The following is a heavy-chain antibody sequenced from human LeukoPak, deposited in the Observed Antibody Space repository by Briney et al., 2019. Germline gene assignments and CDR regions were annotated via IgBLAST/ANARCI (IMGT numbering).Heavy chain of an antibody. Sequence: GGSLRLSCAASGFTFSSYAMHWVRQAPGKGLEWVAVISYDGSNKYYADSVKGRFTISRDNSKNTLYLQMNSLRAEDTAVYYCARDFTEYYDSSGSPGAFDIWGQGTMVTVSS. J-gene: IGHJ3*02. CDR2: ISYDGSNK. D-gene: IGHD3-22*01. CDR1: GFTFSSYA. CDR3: ARDFTEYYDSSGSPGAFDI. V-gene: IGHV3-30-3*01.